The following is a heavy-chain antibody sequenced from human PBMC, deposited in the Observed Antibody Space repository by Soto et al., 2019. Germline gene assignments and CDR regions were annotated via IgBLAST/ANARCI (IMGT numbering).Heavy chain of an antibody. CDR3: AHRVSDSAWDVCWFDF. J-gene: IGHJ5*01. D-gene: IGHD1-26*01. CDR1: GFSLTNSGVG. CDR2: IYWDNDR. V-gene: IGHV2-5*02. Sequence: QITLKESGPTLVEPAETLTLTCSFSGFSLTNSGVGVGWFRQAPGKALECLGIIYWDNDRRYNPSLKTRLTITKDTSKNQVVLSMTYMEPVDTGTYYCAHRVSDSAWDVCWFDFWGQGTPVTVS.